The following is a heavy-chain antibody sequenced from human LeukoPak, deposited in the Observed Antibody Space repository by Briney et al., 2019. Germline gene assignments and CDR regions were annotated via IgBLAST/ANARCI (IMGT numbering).Heavy chain of an antibody. Sequence: GGSLRLSCAASGFTFSSYGMSWVRQAPGKGLEWVSAISGSGGSTYYADSVKGRFTISRDNSKNTLYLQMNSLRAEDTAVYYCAKVAYCGGDCYSGLDYWGQGTLVTVSS. V-gene: IGHV3-23*01. CDR3: AKVAYCGGDCYSGLDY. D-gene: IGHD2-21*02. CDR2: ISGSGGST. CDR1: GFTFSSYG. J-gene: IGHJ4*02.